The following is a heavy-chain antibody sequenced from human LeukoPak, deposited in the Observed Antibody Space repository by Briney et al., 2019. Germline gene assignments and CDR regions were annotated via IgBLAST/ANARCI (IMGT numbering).Heavy chain of an antibody. Sequence: GASLTVSFKASGYTFTSYDINWVRQATGQGLEWMGWMNPNSGNTGYSRKFQGRVTIIRNTSISTAYMELSSLRSEDTAVYYCARGLYYYDSSGYYRNFDYWGQGTLVTVSS. V-gene: IGHV1-8*01. J-gene: IGHJ4*02. CDR3: ARGLYYYDSSGYYRNFDY. D-gene: IGHD3-22*01. CDR1: GYTFTSYD. CDR2: MNPNSGNT.